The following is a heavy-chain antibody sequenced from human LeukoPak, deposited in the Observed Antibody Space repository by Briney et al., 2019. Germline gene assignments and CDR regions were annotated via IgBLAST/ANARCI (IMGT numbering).Heavy chain of an antibody. V-gene: IGHV3-7*01. CDR2: IKQDGSEK. J-gene: IGHJ3*02. CDR3: ARVGPNGDAFDI. CDR1: GFTFSSYW. Sequence: PGGSLRLSCAASGFTFSSYWMSWVRPAPGKGLEWVAHIKQDGSEKYYVDSVKGRFTISRDNAKNSLYLQMNSLRAEDTDVYYCARVGPNGDAFDIWGQGTMVTVSS.